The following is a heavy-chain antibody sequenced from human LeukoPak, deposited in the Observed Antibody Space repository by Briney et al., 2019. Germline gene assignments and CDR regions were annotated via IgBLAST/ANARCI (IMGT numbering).Heavy chain of an antibody. D-gene: IGHD4-23*01. CDR3: AKDIDYGGNSAGAFDI. CDR2: ISWNSGSI. J-gene: IGHJ3*02. CDR1: GFTFDDYA. V-gene: IGHV3-9*01. Sequence: PGGSLRLSCAASGFTFDDYAMHWVRQAPGKGLEWVSGISWNSGSIGYADSVKGRFTISRDNAKNSLYLQMNSLRAEDTALYYCAKDIDYGGNSAGAFDIWGQGTMVTVSS.